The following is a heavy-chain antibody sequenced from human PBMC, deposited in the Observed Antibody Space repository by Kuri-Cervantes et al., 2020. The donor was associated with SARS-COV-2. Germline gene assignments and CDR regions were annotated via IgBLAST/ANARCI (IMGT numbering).Heavy chain of an antibody. Sequence: SETLSLTCAVYGGSFSDYYWTWIRQPPGKGLEWIGEINHTGSANYNPSLKSRVTISVDTSKNQFSLKVASVTAADTAMYYCARGTKWELLYWGQGTLVTVSS. J-gene: IGHJ4*02. CDR3: ARGTKWELLY. V-gene: IGHV4-34*01. CDR1: GGSFSDYY. D-gene: IGHD1-26*01. CDR2: INHTGSA.